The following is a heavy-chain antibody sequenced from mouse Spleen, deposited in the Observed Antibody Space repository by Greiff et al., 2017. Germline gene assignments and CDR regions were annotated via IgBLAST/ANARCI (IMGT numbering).Heavy chain of an antibody. CDR1: GYSVTSGYY. V-gene: IGHV3-6*01. J-gene: IGHJ2*01. CDR2: ISHDGST. Sequence: EVHLVESGPGLVKPSQSLSLTCSVTGYSVTSGYYWNWIRQFPGNNLEWMAYISHDGSTNYNPSLKNQISITRDTSTNQFFLMLNSVTTEDTATYYCASLGNFSFDYWGQGTTLTVSS. D-gene: IGHD4-1*01. CDR3: ASLGNFSFDY.